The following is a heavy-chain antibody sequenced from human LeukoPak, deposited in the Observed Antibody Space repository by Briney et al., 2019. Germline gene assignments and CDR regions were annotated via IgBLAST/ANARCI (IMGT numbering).Heavy chain of an antibody. CDR1: GGTFSVYA. Sequence: ASVNVSFKASGGTFSVYAINWVRQAPGQGLEWMGGIIPIFGTSNYAQRFQGRVTISADESTSTAYMELSSLRSEDTAVYYCASPMVYDTYYYYHGMDVWGQGTTVTVSS. D-gene: IGHD2-8*01. J-gene: IGHJ6*02. CDR2: IIPIFGTS. CDR3: ASPMVYDTYYYYHGMDV. V-gene: IGHV1-69*13.